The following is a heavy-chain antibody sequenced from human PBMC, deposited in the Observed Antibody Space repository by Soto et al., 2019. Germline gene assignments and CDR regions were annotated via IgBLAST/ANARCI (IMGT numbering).Heavy chain of an antibody. CDR3: AGSRGRTHHQHDY. D-gene: IGHD1-26*01. J-gene: IGHJ4*02. V-gene: IGHV1-69*02. CDR2: IIPILGIA. CDR1: GGTFSSYT. Sequence: QVQLVQSGAEVKKPGSSVKVSCKASGGTFSSYTISWVRQAPGQGLEWMGRIIPILGIANYAQKFQRRVTITADKATCAAYMELSSLRSEDRAVYYCAGSRGRTHHQHDYWGQGTLVTVSS.